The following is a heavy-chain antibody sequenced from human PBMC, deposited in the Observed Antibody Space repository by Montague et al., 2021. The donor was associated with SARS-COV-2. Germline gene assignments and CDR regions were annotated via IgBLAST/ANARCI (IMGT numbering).Heavy chain of an antibody. D-gene: IGHD3-10*01. CDR2: IYHTGIT. CDR3: VRVAWFGELSLADD. J-gene: IGHJ4*02. V-gene: IGHV4-39*07. CDR1: GDSISSTVYY. Sequence: SETLSLTCTVAGDSISSTVYYWGWMRQPPGKRLDWIGTIYHTGITHYNPSLKSRVTLSVDTSKNQLSLNVTSVTAADTAVYFCVRVAWFGELSLADDWGQGTLVAVSS.